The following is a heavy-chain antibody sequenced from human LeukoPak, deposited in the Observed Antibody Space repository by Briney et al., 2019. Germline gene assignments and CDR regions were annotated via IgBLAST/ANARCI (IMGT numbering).Heavy chain of an antibody. J-gene: IGHJ3*02. CDR3: ARGPDIVATLGAFDI. D-gene: IGHD5-12*01. CDR1: GGSISSYY. Sequence: HPSETLSLTCTASGGSISSYYWSWIRQPAGKGLEWIGRIYTSGSTNYNPSLKSRVTMSVDTSKNQFSLKLSSVTAADTAVYYCARGPDIVATLGAFDIWGQGTMVTVSS. CDR2: IYTSGST. V-gene: IGHV4-4*07.